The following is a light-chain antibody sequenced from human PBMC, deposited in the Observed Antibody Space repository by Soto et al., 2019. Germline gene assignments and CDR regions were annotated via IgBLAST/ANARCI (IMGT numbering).Light chain of an antibody. CDR3: MQALQTVFT. CDR1: QSLLHSNGYNY. Sequence: DIVMTQSPLSLPVTPGEPASISCRSSQSLLHSNGYNYLDWYLQKPGQSPQLLIYLGSNRASGVPDRFSCSGSGTDFTLKISRVEAEDVGVYYCMQALQTVFTFGPGTKVDIK. J-gene: IGKJ3*01. CDR2: LGS. V-gene: IGKV2-28*01.